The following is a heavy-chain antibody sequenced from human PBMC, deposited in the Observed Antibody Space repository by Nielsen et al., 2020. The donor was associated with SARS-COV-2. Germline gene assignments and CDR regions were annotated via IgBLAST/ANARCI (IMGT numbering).Heavy chain of an antibody. V-gene: IGHV1-2*06. D-gene: IGHD3/OR15-3a*01. Sequence: ASVKVSCKASGYTFTYYYIHWERQAPGQGLEWMGRINPYSGGTNYAQKFQGTVTMTRDASISTVYMELTSDDTAVYYCARALATIFGLVMSYGMEVWGQGTTVAVSS. CDR3: ARALATIFGLVMSYGMEV. CDR2: INPYSGGT. CDR1: GYTFTYYY. J-gene: IGHJ6*02.